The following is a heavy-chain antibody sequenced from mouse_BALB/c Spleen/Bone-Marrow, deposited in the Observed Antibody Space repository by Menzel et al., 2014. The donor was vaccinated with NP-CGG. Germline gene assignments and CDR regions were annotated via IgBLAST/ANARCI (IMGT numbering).Heavy chain of an antibody. CDR1: GFTFSCYA. V-gene: IGHV5-9-4*01. CDR3: VREGAY. Sequence: EVMLVESGGGLVKPGGSLKVSCAASGFTFSCYAMSWVRQSPEKRLEWVAGISSGGSYSYYPDTVTGRFTITRDNAKNTLNLQMSSLRSEDTAMYYCVREGAYWGQGTLVTVSA. J-gene: IGHJ3*01. CDR2: ISSGGSYS.